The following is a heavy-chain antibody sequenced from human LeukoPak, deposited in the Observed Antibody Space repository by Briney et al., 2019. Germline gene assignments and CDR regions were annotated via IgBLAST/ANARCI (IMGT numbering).Heavy chain of an antibody. CDR1: GGSVSNYY. D-gene: IGHD3-3*01. J-gene: IGHJ6*03. V-gene: IGHV4-34*01. Sequence: SETLSLTCSVSGGSVSNYYWSWIRQPPGKGLEWIGEINHSGSTNYNPSLKSRVTISVDTSKNQFSLKLSSVTAADTAVYYCARRVVGGYYSGFVNYYYYMDVWGKGTTVTVSS. CDR3: ARRVVGGYYSGFVNYYYYMDV. CDR2: INHSGST.